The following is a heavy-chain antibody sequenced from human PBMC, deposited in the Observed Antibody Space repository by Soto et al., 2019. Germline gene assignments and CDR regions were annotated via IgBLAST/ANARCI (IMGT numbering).Heavy chain of an antibody. CDR2: IYYSGST. CDR3: AGGLAAAVVSVAFVI. Sequence: TSETLSLTCTVSGGSISSSSYYWGWIRQPPGKGLEWIGSIYYSGSTYYNPSLKSRVTISVDTSKNQFSLKLSSVTAADTAVYYCAGGLAAAVVSVAFVIWGQGTMVT. CDR1: GGSISSSSYY. V-gene: IGHV4-39*01. J-gene: IGHJ3*02. D-gene: IGHD6-13*01.